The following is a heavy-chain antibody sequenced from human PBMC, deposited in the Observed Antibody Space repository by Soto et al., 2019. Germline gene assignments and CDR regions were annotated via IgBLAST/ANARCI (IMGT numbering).Heavy chain of an antibody. CDR2: LRGSGGST. D-gene: IGHD1-26*01. V-gene: IGHV3-23*01. Sequence: EVQLLESGGGLVQPGGALRLSCAASGFTFSSYSMRWVRQAPVKGLEWVSALRGSGGSTYYADSVKGRFTISRDNSKNTLYLQMNSLRAEDTAVYYCARRGSGSYYASWGQGTLVTVSS. J-gene: IGHJ5*02. CDR1: GFTFSSYS. CDR3: ARRGSGSYYAS.